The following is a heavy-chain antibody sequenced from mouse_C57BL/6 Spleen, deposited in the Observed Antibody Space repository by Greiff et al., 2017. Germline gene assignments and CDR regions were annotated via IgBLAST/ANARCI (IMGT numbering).Heavy chain of an antibody. D-gene: IGHD2-10*02. CDR2: IHPNSGST. Sequence: QVQLKQSGAELVKPGASVKLSCKASGYTFTSYWMHWVKQRPGQGLEWIGMIHPNSGSTNYNEKFKSKATLTVDKSSSTAYMQLSSLTSEDSAVYYCARRYGYYAMDYWGQGTSVTVSS. CDR3: ARRYGYYAMDY. V-gene: IGHV1-64*01. J-gene: IGHJ4*01. CDR1: GYTFTSYW.